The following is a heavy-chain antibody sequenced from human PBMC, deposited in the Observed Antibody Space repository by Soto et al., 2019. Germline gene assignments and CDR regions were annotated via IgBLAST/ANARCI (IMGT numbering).Heavy chain of an antibody. CDR3: AKDPSGYDFWSGYYEPYYFDY. J-gene: IGHJ4*02. V-gene: IGHV3-23*01. Sequence: PGGSLRLSCAASGFTFSTYAMSWVRQAPGKGLEWVSAISASDDSTYYADSVKGRFTISRDNSKNTLYLQMNSLRAEDTAVYYCAKDPSGYDFWSGYYEPYYFDYWGQGTLVTVSS. CDR1: GFTFSTYA. D-gene: IGHD3-3*01. CDR2: ISASDDST.